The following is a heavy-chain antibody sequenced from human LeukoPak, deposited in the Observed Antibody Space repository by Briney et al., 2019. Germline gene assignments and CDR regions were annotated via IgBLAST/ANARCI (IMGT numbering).Heavy chain of an antibody. V-gene: IGHV3-30*04. D-gene: IGHD2-21*02. J-gene: IGHJ4*02. Sequence: PGRSLRLSCAASGFTFSSYAMHWVRQAPGKGLEWVAVISYDGSNKYYAASVKGRFTISRDNSKNTLYLQMNSLRAEDTAVYYCARDPGTHIVVVTAIYFDYWGQGTLVTVSS. CDR3: ARDPGTHIVVVTAIYFDY. CDR1: GFTFSSYA. CDR2: ISYDGSNK.